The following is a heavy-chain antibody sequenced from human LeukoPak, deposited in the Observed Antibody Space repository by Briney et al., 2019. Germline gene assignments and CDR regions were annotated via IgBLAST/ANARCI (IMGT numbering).Heavy chain of an antibody. D-gene: IGHD3-10*01. V-gene: IGHV7-4-1*02. J-gene: IGHJ4*02. CDR1: GYTFTTYG. CDR3: ARDNYYHYDY. Sequence: ASVKVSCKAPGYTFTTYGVNWVRQAPGQGLEWMGRINTNTGDPTYAQGFTGRFVFSLDTSVSTAYLQISSLKAEDTAVYYCARDNYYHYDYWGQGTLVTVSS. CDR2: INTNTGDP.